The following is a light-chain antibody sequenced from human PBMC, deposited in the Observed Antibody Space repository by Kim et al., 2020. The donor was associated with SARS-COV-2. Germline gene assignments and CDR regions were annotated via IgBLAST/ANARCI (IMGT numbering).Light chain of an antibody. J-gene: IGLJ1*01. CDR3: QAWDSSTANV. CDR2: QDT. CDR1: RLGDQF. Sequence: SYELTQPTSVSVSPGQTASITCSGDRLGDQFASWYQQKPGQSPVAVIYQDTKRPSGIPERFSGSNSGNTATLTISGTQPMDEADYYCQAWDSSTANVFGTGTKVTVL. V-gene: IGLV3-1*01.